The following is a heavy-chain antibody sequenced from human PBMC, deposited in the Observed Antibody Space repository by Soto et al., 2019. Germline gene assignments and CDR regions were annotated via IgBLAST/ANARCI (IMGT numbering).Heavy chain of an antibody. CDR1: GGSISSSFW. CDR2: IYHIGIT. V-gene: IGHV4-4*02. J-gene: IGHJ5*02. Sequence: PSETLSLTCAVSGGSISSSFWWTWVRQSPGKGLEWIGEIYHIGITHYNPSLKSRVTISVDKSTNQFSLKINSVTAADTAVYYCAANWYENWFDPWGQGTLVTVSS. CDR3: AANWYENWFDP. D-gene: IGHD1-1*01.